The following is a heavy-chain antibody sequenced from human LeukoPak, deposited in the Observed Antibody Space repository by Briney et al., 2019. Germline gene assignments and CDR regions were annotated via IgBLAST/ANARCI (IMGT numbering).Heavy chain of an antibody. D-gene: IGHD3-16*01. Sequence: RGSLRLSCIVSGFTFSTTWMSWVRQAPGKGPEWVAIINQEGSERIYVDSLKGRFTISRDNAKDSLYLQMHSLTVEDTAVYYCARATRLPDYWGQGTLVSVPS. J-gene: IGHJ4*02. CDR2: INQEGSER. V-gene: IGHV3-7*01. CDR3: ARATRLPDY. CDR1: GFTFSTTW.